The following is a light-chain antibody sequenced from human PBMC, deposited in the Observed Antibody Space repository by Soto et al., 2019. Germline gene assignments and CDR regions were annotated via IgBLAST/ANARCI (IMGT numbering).Light chain of an antibody. J-gene: IGKJ1*01. Sequence: EIVLTQSPGTLSLSPGERVSLSCRASQSVSSSHLAWYQQKPGQAPRLLVYGASTRGTGIPDRFSGSGSGTDFTLTISRLEPEDIAVYYCQLYRWSLGTFGQGTKVEIK. V-gene: IGKV3-20*01. CDR2: GAS. CDR1: QSVSSSH. CDR3: QLYRWSLGT.